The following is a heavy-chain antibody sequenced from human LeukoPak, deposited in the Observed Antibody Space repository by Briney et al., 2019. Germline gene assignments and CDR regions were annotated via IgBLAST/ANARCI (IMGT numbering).Heavy chain of an antibody. CDR2: INPDGSTA. D-gene: IGHD5-18*01. J-gene: IGHJ4*02. Sequence: GGSLRLSCAASEFTFSTYWMHWVRQAPGKGLVWVSRINPDGSTASYAGSVEGRFTISRDNAKNTLYLQMNSLRAEDTAVYYCAGGYSYGYYWGQGTLVTVSS. CDR3: AGGYSYGYY. V-gene: IGHV3-74*01. CDR1: EFTFSTYW.